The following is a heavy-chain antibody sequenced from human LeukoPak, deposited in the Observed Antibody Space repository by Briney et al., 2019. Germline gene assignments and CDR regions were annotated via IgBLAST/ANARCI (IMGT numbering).Heavy chain of an antibody. CDR2: INPNSGGT. D-gene: IGHD5-18*01. V-gene: IGHV1-2*02. Sequence: ASVKVSCRASGYTFTGYYMHWVRQAPGQGLEWMGWINPNSGGTNYAQKFQGRVTMTRDTSISTAYMELSRLRSDDTAVYYCARDSAPGDTYGLLGIDSWGQGTLVTVSS. CDR1: GYTFTGYY. J-gene: IGHJ4*02. CDR3: ARDSAPGDTYGLLGIDS.